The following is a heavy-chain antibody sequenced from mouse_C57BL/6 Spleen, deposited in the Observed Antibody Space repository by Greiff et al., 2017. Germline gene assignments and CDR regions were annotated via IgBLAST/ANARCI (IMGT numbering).Heavy chain of an antibody. CDR2: IYPGDGDT. CDR3: ARTGSSGYYYAMDY. V-gene: IGHV1-82*01. J-gene: IGHJ4*01. CDR1: GYAFSSSW. Sequence: VQLQESGPELVKPGASVKIFCKASGYAFSSSWMNWVKQRPGKGLEWIGRIYPGDGDTNYNGKFKGKATLTADKSSSTAYMQLSSLTSEDSAVYFCARTGSSGYYYAMDYWGQGTSVTVSS. D-gene: IGHD3-2*02.